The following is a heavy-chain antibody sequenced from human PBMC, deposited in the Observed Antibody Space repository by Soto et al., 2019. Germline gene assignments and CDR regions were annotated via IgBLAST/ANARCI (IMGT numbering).Heavy chain of an antibody. Sequence: GGSLRLSCAVSGFTLSKVWMNWVRQAPGKGLEWVSSISSSSSYIYYADSVKGRFTISRDNAKNSLYLQMNSLRAEDTAVYYCARDGLRDTTITYYYYGMDFWGQGTTVTVSS. CDR2: ISSSSSYI. V-gene: IGHV3-21*01. J-gene: IGHJ6*02. CDR3: ARDGLRDTTITYYYYGMDF. CDR1: GFTLSKVW.